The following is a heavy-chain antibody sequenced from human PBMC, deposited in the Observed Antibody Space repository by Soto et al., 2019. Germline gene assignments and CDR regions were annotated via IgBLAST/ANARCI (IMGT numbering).Heavy chain of an antibody. CDR3: VKGRITMIVVVIPGAFDI. CDR2: ISSNGGST. V-gene: IGHV3-64D*06. Sequence: GGSLRLSYSASGFTFSSYAMHWVRQAPGKGLEYVSAISSNGGSTYYADSVKGRFTISRDNSKNTLYLQMSSLRAEDTAVYYCVKGRITMIVVVIPGAFDIWGQRTMVTVSS. J-gene: IGHJ3*02. D-gene: IGHD3-22*01. CDR1: GFTFSSYA.